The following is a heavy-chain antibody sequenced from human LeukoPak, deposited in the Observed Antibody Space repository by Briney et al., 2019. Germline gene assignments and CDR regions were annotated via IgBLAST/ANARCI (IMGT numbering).Heavy chain of an antibody. J-gene: IGHJ4*02. V-gene: IGHV3-74*01. Sequence: PGGSLRLSCAASGFTFSSYWMHWVRQAPGKGLVWVSRINSDGSSTSYADSVKGRFTISRDSAKNTLYLQMNSLGAEDTAVYYCARDTDTVTTILDYWGQGTLVTVSS. CDR3: ARDTDTVTTILDY. CDR2: INSDGSST. D-gene: IGHD4-17*01. CDR1: GFTFSSYW.